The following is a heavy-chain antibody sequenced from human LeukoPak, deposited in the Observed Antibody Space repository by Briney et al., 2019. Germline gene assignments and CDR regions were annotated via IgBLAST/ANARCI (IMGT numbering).Heavy chain of an antibody. V-gene: IGHV4-59*01. CDR2: IYYSGRP. J-gene: IGHJ5*02. Sequence: SETLSLTCTVSGGSISSYYWSWIRQPPGKGLEWIGYIYYSGRPNYNPSLKSRVTISVDTSKNKSSLKLKSVTAADTAVYYCARVFGVDWFDPWGQGTLVTVSS. CDR1: GGSISSYY. CDR3: ARVFGVDWFDP. D-gene: IGHD3-3*01.